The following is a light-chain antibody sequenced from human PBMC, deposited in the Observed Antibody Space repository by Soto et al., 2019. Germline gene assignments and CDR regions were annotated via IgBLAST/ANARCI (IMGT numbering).Light chain of an antibody. V-gene: IGLV2-14*01. J-gene: IGLJ2*01. CDR1: SSDVGGYSY. Sequence: QSALTQPASVSGSPGQSITISCTGTSSDVGGYSYVSWYQQHPGKAPKLMIYEVSNRPSGVSNRFSGSKSGNTASLTISGLQAEDEADYSCRSFSSSSTLVVFGGGTKVTVL. CDR3: RSFSSSSTLVV. CDR2: EVS.